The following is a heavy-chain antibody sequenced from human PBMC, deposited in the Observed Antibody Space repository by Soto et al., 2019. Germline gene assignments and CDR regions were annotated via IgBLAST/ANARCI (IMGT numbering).Heavy chain of an antibody. J-gene: IGHJ6*02. D-gene: IGHD3-3*01. CDR1: EGTFNSYV. V-gene: IGHV1-69*06. CDR3: ARGDTIFESSERYYHYGLDV. CDR2: IIPLFGTT. Sequence: QVKLVQSRAEVKKPGSSVRVSCKASEGTFNSYVVSWVRQAPGQGLQWMGGIIPLFGTTNYAHQLEGRVTITADTSTTTAYMELSGLRPGDTAVYYCARGDTIFESSERYYHYGLDVWGQGTTVIVS.